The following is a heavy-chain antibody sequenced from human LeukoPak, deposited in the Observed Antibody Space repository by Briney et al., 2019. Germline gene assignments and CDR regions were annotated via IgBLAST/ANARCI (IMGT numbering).Heavy chain of an antibody. D-gene: IGHD6-13*01. V-gene: IGHV3-9*01. CDR3: AKAFSSTWYWYFDL. Sequence: PGGSLRLSCAASGFTFDDYAMHWVRQAPGKGLEWVSGISWNSGSIGYADSVKGRFTISRDNAKNSLYLQMNSLRPEDTALYYCAKAFSSTWYWYFDLWGRGTLVTVSS. CDR2: ISWNSGSI. J-gene: IGHJ2*01. CDR1: GFTFDDYA.